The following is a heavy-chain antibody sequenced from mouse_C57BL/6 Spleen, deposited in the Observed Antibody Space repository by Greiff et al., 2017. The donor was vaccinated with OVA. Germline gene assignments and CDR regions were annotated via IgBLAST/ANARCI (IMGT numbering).Heavy chain of an antibody. Sequence: QVQLQQPGAELVKPGASVKLSCKASGYTFTSYWMQWVKQRPGQGLEWIGEIDPSDSYTNYNQKFKGKATLTVDTSSSTAYLQLSSLTSEDSGVYYCARDRDGNYVGAMDYWGQGTSVTVSS. D-gene: IGHD2-1*01. CDR3: ARDRDGNYVGAMDY. CDR2: IDPSDSYT. V-gene: IGHV1-50*01. J-gene: IGHJ4*01. CDR1: GYTFTSYW.